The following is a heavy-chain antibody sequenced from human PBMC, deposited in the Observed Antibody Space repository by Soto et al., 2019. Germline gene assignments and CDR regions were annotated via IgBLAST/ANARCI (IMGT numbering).Heavy chain of an antibody. CDR1: GFIFSSYE. D-gene: IGHD6-13*01. Sequence: EVQLVESGGGLVQPGGSLRLSCAASGFIFSSYEMNWVRQAPGKGLEWVSYISRDGSIIYYADSVKGRFTISRDNAKNSLYLQMNSLRAEDTAVYYCAREAAAGVYWGQGTLVTVSS. J-gene: IGHJ4*02. CDR3: AREAAAGVY. V-gene: IGHV3-48*03. CDR2: ISRDGSII.